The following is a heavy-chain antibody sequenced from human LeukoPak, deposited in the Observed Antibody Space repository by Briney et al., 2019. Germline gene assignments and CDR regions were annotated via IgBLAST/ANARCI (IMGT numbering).Heavy chain of an antibody. CDR2: ITNSGNSK. Sequence: GGSLRLSCAASEFAFSSYSMNWVRQAPGKGLEWVSYITNSGNSKSYADSVKGRFTISRDNTKNSLYLQMNGLRAEDTAVYYCARTRSGGYLTFDYWGQGILVTVSS. V-gene: IGHV3-48*01. D-gene: IGHD3-22*01. J-gene: IGHJ4*02. CDR1: EFAFSSYS. CDR3: ARTRSGGYLTFDY.